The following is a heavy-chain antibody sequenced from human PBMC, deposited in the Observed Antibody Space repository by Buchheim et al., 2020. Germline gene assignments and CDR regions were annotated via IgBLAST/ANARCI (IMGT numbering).Heavy chain of an antibody. D-gene: IGHD2-2*01. Sequence: QVQLVESGGGVVQPGRSLRLSCAASGFTFSSYGMHWVRQAPGKGLEWVAVIWYDGSNKYYADSVKGRFTISRDNSKNTLYLQMNRLRAEDTAVYYCARDLLNVVVPAALRGVFDYWGQGTL. V-gene: IGHV3-33*01. CDR1: GFTFSSYG. CDR2: IWYDGSNK. J-gene: IGHJ4*02. CDR3: ARDLLNVVVPAALRGVFDY.